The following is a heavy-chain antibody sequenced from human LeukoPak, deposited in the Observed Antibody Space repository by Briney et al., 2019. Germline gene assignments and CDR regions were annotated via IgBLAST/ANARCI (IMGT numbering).Heavy chain of an antibody. J-gene: IGHJ3*02. Sequence: ASVKVSCKASGGTFSSYATSWVRQAPGQGLEWMGGIIPIFGTANYAQKFQGRVTITADKSTSTAYMELSSLISEDTAVYYCARGIDDYGVIDAFDIWGQGTMVTVSS. CDR1: GGTFSSYA. D-gene: IGHD4-17*01. CDR3: ARGIDDYGVIDAFDI. V-gene: IGHV1-69*06. CDR2: IIPIFGTA.